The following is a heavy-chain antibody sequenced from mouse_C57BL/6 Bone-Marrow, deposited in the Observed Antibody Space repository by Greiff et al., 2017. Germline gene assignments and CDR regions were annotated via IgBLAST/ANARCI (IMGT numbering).Heavy chain of an antibody. CDR1: GYAFSSSW. Sequence: VQLQQSGPELVKPGASVKISCKASGYAFSSSWMNWVKQRPGKGLEWIGRIYPGDGDTNYNGKFNGKATLTADKSSSTAYMQLSSLTSEDSAVYFCARSAYGNYPMDYWGQGTSVTVSS. CDR3: ARSAYGNYPMDY. CDR2: IYPGDGDT. V-gene: IGHV1-82*01. D-gene: IGHD2-1*01. J-gene: IGHJ4*01.